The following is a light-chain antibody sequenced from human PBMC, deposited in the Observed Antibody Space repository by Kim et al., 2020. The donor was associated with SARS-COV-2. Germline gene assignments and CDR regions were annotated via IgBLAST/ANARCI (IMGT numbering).Light chain of an antibody. CDR2: DAS. CDR1: QSISNW. CDR3: QKYNGA. J-gene: IGKJ4*01. Sequence: DTQMTQSPSTLSASVGDRVTITCRASQSISNWLAWYQQKPGKAPNLLIYDASTLKTGVPSRFSGSRSGTEFTLTISSLQPDDFATYYCQKYNGAFGGGTKVDIK. V-gene: IGKV1-5*01.